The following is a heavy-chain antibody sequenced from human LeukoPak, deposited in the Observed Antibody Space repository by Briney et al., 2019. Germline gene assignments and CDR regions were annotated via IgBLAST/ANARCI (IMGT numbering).Heavy chain of an antibody. CDR3: ASLGHSGSYPGGVDY. CDR2: INHSGST. D-gene: IGHD1-26*01. J-gene: IGHJ4*02. Sequence: SETLSLTCTVSGGSISSYYWSWIRQPPGKGLEWIGEINHSGSTNYDPSLKSRVIISVDTSKNQFSLKLSSVTAADTAVYYCASLGHSGSYPGGVDYWGQGTLVTVSS. CDR1: GGSISSYY. V-gene: IGHV4-34*01.